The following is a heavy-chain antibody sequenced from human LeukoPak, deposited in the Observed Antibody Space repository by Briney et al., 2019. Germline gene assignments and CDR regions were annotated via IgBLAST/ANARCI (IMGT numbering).Heavy chain of an antibody. CDR2: INHSGST. D-gene: IGHD4-17*01. J-gene: IGHJ4*02. Sequence: SETLSLTCAVYGGSFSGYYWSWIRQPPGKGLEWIGEINHSGSTNYNPSLKSRVTISVDTSKNQFSLKLSSVTAADTAVYYCAREAGAYGDYEGLYYFDYWGKGTLVTVSS. V-gene: IGHV4-34*01. CDR1: GGSFSGYY. CDR3: AREAGAYGDYEGLYYFDY.